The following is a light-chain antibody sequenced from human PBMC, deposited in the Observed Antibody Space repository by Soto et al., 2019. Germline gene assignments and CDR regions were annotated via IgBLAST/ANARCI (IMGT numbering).Light chain of an antibody. CDR3: MQALQTPPYT. V-gene: IGKV2-28*01. Sequence: DIVMTQSPLSLPVTPGEPASISCRSSQSLLHSNGYNFLDWYLQKPGQSPRLLIHLGSNRASGVPDRFSGSGSGTDFTLRISRVEAEDVGVYYCMQALQTPPYTFGQGTKVDIK. CDR2: LGS. J-gene: IGKJ2*01. CDR1: QSLLHSNGYNF.